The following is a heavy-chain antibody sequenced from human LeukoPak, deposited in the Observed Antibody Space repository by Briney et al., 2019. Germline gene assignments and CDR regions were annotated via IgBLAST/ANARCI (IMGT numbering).Heavy chain of an antibody. Sequence: SETLSLTCTVPGGSISTYYWSWIRQPAGKGLEWIGRIYPSGSTNYNPSLKSRVTMSVDTSKNQFSLKLSSVTAADTAVYYCARDKAATGTYNWFDPWGQGTLVTVSS. D-gene: IGHD4-17*01. CDR1: GGSISTYY. CDR3: ARDKAATGTYNWFDP. CDR2: IYPSGST. V-gene: IGHV4-4*07. J-gene: IGHJ5*02.